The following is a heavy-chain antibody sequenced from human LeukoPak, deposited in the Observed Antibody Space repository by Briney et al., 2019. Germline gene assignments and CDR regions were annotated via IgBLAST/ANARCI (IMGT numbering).Heavy chain of an antibody. CDR1: GFTFDDNA. V-gene: IGHV3-9*01. CDR3: AKGDGGNSPIIDY. Sequence: QPGGFLRLSCAASGFTFDDNAMHWVRQAPGKGLEWVSGISWNSGSIDYADSVKGRFTISRDNAKNSLYLQMNSLRAEDTALYYCAKGDGGNSPIIDYWGQGTLVTVSS. CDR2: ISWNSGSI. J-gene: IGHJ4*02. D-gene: IGHD4-23*01.